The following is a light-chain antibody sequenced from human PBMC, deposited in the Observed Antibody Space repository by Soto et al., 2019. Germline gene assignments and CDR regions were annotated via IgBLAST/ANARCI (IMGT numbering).Light chain of an antibody. Sequence: QSALTQPASVSGSPGQSITISCTGTSSDVGGYNYVSWYQQHPGKVPKLMIYEVNNRPSGVSNRFSGSKSGNTASLTISGLQADDEADYYCSSYKTRSSVIFGGGTQLTVL. V-gene: IGLV2-14*01. CDR1: SSDVGGYNY. CDR3: SSYKTRSSVI. J-gene: IGLJ2*01. CDR2: EVN.